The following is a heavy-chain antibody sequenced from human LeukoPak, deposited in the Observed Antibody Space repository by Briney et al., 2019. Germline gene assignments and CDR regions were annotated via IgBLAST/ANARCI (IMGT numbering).Heavy chain of an antibody. CDR2: INAGNGNT. D-gene: IGHD2-15*01. V-gene: IGHV1-3*01. Sequence: GASVKLSCKASGYTFTSYAMHWVRQAPGQRLEWMGWINAGNGNTKYSQKFQGRVTITRDTSASTAYMELSSLRSEDTAVYYCARDWGYCSGGSCYAMEFWGKGTLVTVSS. CDR1: GYTFTSYA. CDR3: ARDWGYCSGGSCYAMEF. J-gene: IGHJ4*02.